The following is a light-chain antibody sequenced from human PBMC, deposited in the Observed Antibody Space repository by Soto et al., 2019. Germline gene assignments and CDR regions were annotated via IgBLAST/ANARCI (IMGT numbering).Light chain of an antibody. CDR2: GAS. CDR1: QSISSK. J-gene: IGKJ5*01. V-gene: IGKV3-15*01. CDR3: QQYNSWLQIT. Sequence: EIVMTQSPATLSMSPGERATLSCRASQSISSKVGWYQQRPGQAPRLLMYGASTRATCIPARFSGSWSGTEFTLTISSLESEDSAVYYCQQYNSWLQITFGQGTRLEIK.